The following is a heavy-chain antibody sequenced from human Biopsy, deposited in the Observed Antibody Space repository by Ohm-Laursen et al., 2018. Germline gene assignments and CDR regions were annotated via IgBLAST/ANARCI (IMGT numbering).Heavy chain of an antibody. CDR2: IYYSGST. CDR1: GGSISSDY. CDR3: ARATNSTGRPYYYFYGMDV. V-gene: IGHV4-59*01. Sequence: PGTLSLTCTVSGGSISSDYWSWIRQTPGKGLEWIGYIYYSGSTNYNPSLKSRVTISVDTSKNQFSLRPNSVTAADTAVYYCARATNSTGRPYYYFYGMDVWGQGTTVTVSS. J-gene: IGHJ6*02. D-gene: IGHD2/OR15-2a*01.